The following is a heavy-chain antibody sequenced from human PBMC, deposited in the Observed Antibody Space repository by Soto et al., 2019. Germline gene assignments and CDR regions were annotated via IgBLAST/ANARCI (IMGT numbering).Heavy chain of an antibody. J-gene: IGHJ3*01. Sequence: GAAEKVDCKTCAYSFGDYYLHWVRQAPEQGLEWMGWINLNDGGTNSPRKFQGRLTMTRDKSITTVYMELSRLRSDDTAVYFCVRDAPSHPSIFDLWG. CDR3: VRDAPSHPSIFDL. V-gene: IGHV1-2*02. CDR2: INLNDGGT. CDR1: AYSFGDYY.